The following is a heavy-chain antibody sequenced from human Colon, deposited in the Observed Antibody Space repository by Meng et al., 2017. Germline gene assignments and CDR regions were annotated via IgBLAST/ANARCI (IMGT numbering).Heavy chain of an antibody. Sequence: QVHLVQSGAEVKKPGASVKVSCKASGYAFTSYEINWVRQAPGQGLEWMGWMNPNSDNTASAQHFLGRVTMTRDTSIITAYMELTSLRFDDTAVYYCARDRIGGFDLWGQGTLVTVSS. V-gene: IGHV1-8*01. CDR1: GYAFTSYE. J-gene: IGHJ4*02. CDR3: ARDRIGGFDL. D-gene: IGHD2/OR15-2a*01. CDR2: MNPNSDNT.